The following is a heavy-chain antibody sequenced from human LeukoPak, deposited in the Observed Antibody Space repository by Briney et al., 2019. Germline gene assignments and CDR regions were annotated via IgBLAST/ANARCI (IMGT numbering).Heavy chain of an antibody. CDR3: ARDSHCGDDNCYEYFPH. V-gene: IGHV1-2*02. J-gene: IGHJ1*01. Sequence: ASVKVSCKASGYTFTNYYIHWVRQAPGQGLEWMGWINPSSGDTRSLQQFQGRVTMTRDTSINTAYMELSGLRSDDTAVYYCARDSHCGDDNCYEYFPHWGQGTLVTVSS. CDR2: INPSSGDT. CDR1: GYTFTNYY. D-gene: IGHD2-15*01.